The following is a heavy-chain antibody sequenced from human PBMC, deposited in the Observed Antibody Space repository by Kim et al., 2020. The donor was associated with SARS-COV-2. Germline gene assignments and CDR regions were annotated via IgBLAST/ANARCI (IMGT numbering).Heavy chain of an antibody. CDR1: GYTFTDYY. V-gene: IGHV1-2*02. CDR3: TAASSRAAAAEGYFDL. CDR2: INPKSGGT. D-gene: IGHD6-13*01. J-gene: IGHJ2*01. Sequence: ASVKVSCKASGYTFTDYYVHWVRQAPGQGLEWMGWINPKSGGTNYAQKFQGRVTMTRDTYINTAYMDLSGLRSDDTATYYCTAASSRAAAAEGYFDLWGRGTLVLVSS.